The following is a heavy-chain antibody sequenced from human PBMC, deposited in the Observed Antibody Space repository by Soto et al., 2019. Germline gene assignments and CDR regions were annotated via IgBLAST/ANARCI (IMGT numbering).Heavy chain of an antibody. CDR3: VRVVAIPGYPDN. D-gene: IGHD5-12*01. CDR1: GGTFSSYA. CDR2: IVPIVDTS. J-gene: IGHJ4*02. Sequence: QVQLVQSGAEVRQPASSVKVSCKTSGGTFSSYAISWMRQAPGQGLEWMGGIVPIVDTSTYAQKFQGRVTITADESTSTVYMELSSLRSDDTAVYHCVRVVAIPGYPDNWGQGTLVTVSA. V-gene: IGHV1-69*12.